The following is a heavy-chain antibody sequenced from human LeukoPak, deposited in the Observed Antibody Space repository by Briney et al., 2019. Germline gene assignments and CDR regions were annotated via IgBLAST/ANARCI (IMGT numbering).Heavy chain of an antibody. J-gene: IGHJ4*02. V-gene: IGHV3-30*02. CDR1: EFTFSTYG. CDR3: AKEASSGRYLAARHFDY. CDR2: IGYDGSNE. D-gene: IGHD6-19*01. Sequence: PGGSLRLSCVASEFTFSTYGMHWVRQASGKGLEWVAFIGYDGSNEYYADSVKGRFTTSRDNSKSTLYLQTNSLRAEDTAVYYCAKEASSGRYLAARHFDYWGQGTLVTVSS.